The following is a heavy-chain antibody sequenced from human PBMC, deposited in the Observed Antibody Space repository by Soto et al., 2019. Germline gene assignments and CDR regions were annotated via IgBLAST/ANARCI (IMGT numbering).Heavy chain of an antibody. J-gene: IGHJ4*02. CDR1: GGPISSSGHF. D-gene: IGHD1-26*01. CDR3: ARRVYSGSGRDYFDR. V-gene: IGHV4-39*01. Sequence: QLQLQESGPGLVKPSETLSLICSVSGGPISSSGHFWAWIRQPPGRGLEWLATIYYTGTTYYNPSLKRPLTISMDTSKDQFSLDLTSMTAADTALYFCARRVYSGSGRDYFDRWGQGSLVTVSS. CDR2: IYYTGTT.